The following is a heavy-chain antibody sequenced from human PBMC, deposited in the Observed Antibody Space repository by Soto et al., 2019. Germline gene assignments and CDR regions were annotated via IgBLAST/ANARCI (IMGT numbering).Heavy chain of an antibody. Sequence: EVQLVESGGGLVKPGGSLRLSCAASGFTFSNAWMNWVLQAPGKGLEWVGRIKSKTDGGTTDYAAPVKGRFTISRDDSKNTLYLQMNSLKTEDTAVYYCTTDTFYGGYFDYWCHGTLVTVAS. J-gene: IGHJ4*01. V-gene: IGHV3-15*07. CDR1: GFTFSNAW. D-gene: IGHD4-17*01. CDR3: TTDTFYGGYFDY. CDR2: IKSKTDGGTT.